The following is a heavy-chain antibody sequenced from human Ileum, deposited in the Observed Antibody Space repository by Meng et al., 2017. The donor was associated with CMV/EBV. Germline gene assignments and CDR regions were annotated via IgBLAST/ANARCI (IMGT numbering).Heavy chain of an antibody. CDR1: GGSISSSSYY. CDR2: IYYSGST. Sequence: SETLSLTCTVSGGSISSSSYYWGWIRQPPGKGLEWIGSIYYSGSTYYNPSLKSRVTISVDTSKNQLSLKLTSVTAADTAVYYCARREYCRPKYCSNMAWGQGTLVTVSS. CDR3: ARREYCRPKYCSNMA. D-gene: IGHD2/OR15-2a*01. J-gene: IGHJ5*02. V-gene: IGHV4-39*01.